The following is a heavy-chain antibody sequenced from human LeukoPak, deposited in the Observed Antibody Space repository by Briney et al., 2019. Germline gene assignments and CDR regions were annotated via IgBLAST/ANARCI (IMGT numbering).Heavy chain of an antibody. D-gene: IGHD1-1*01. CDR3: ARQTNRGAGNFDS. Sequence: PSETLSLTCTVSGGSISSSTYYWGWIRQAPGKGLEWIGTICYSDSNNSNPYLKSRVTISVDMSKNQLSLNLNSVTAADTAVYYCARQTNRGAGNFDSWGQGTLVTVSS. V-gene: IGHV4-39*01. CDR2: ICYSDSN. J-gene: IGHJ4*02. CDR1: GGSISSSTYY.